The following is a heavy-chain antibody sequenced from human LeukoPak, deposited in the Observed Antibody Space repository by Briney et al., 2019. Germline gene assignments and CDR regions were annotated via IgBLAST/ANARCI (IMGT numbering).Heavy chain of an antibody. V-gene: IGHV1-46*01. Sequence: ASVKVSCKASGYTFTSYYMHWVRQAPGQGLEWMGIINPSGGSTSYAQKFQGRVTMTRDMSTSTVYMELSSLRSEDTAVYYCARVMAGYSNCGNNWFDPWGQGTLVTVSS. J-gene: IGHJ5*02. CDR2: INPSGGST. CDR3: ARVMAGYSNCGNNWFDP. CDR1: GYTFTSYY. D-gene: IGHD4-11*01.